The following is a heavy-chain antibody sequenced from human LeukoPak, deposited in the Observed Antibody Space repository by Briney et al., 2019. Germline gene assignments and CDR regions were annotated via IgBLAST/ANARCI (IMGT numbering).Heavy chain of an antibody. V-gene: IGHV4-59*01. D-gene: IGHD3-3*01. CDR3: ARVVKDYYDFWSGYYVFDY. CDR1: GGSISSYY. CDR2: IYYSGST. J-gene: IGHJ4*02. Sequence: SETLSLTCTVSGGSISSYYWSWIRQPPGKGLEWIGYIYYSGSTNYNPSLKSRVTISVDTSKNQFSLKLSSVTAADTAVYCCARVVKDYYDFWSGYYVFDYWGQGTLGTVSS.